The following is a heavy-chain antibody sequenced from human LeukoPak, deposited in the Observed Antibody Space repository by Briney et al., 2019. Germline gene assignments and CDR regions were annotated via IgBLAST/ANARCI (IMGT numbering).Heavy chain of an antibody. V-gene: IGHV3-33*01. CDR3: ARDGHSGSYGAFDI. J-gene: IGHJ3*02. CDR2: IWYDGSNK. D-gene: IGHD1-26*01. Sequence: GRSLRLSCAASGFTFSSFGMHWVRQAPGKGLERVAVIWYDGSNKYYADSVKGRFTISRDNSKNTLYLQMNSLRAEDTAVYYCARDGHSGSYGAFDIWGQGTMVTVSS. CDR1: GFTFSSFG.